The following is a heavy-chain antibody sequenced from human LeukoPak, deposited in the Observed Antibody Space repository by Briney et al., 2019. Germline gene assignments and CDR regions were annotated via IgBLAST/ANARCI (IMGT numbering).Heavy chain of an antibody. V-gene: IGHV7-4-1*02. CDR2: INTNTGNP. CDR3: APGTGAY. CDR1: GYTFTSYY. J-gene: IGHJ4*02. Sequence: ASVQVSCKASGYTFTSYYIHWLRQAPGQGLEWMGWINTNTGNPTYAQGFTGRFVFSLDTSASTAYLQISSLKAEDTAVYYCAPGTGAYWGQGTLVTVSS. D-gene: IGHD3-10*01.